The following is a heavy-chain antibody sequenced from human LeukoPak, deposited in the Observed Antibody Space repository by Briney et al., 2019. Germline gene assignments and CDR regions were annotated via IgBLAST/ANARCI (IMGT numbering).Heavy chain of an antibody. CDR3: ASRKLGNDY. Sequence: SETLSLTCTVSGGSISSSSYYWGWIRQPPGKGLEWIGSIYYSGSTYYNLSLKSRVTISADTSQNQFSLKLSSVTAADTAVYYCASRKLGNDYWGQGTLVTVSS. D-gene: IGHD7-27*01. CDR2: IYYSGST. CDR1: GGSISSSSYY. J-gene: IGHJ4*02. V-gene: IGHV4-39*07.